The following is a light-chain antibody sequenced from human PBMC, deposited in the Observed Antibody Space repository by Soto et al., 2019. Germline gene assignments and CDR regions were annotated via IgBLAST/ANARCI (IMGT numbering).Light chain of an antibody. CDR2: DAS. CDR3: QQYNYFWA. J-gene: IGKJ1*01. CDR1: QTISSW. V-gene: IGKV1-5*01. Sequence: DIQMTQSPSTLSGSVGDRVTITCRASQTISSWLAWYQQKPGKAPKLLIYDASSLESGVPSRFSGGGSGTEFSLTISSLQPDDFATYYCQQYNYFWAFGQGTKVDI.